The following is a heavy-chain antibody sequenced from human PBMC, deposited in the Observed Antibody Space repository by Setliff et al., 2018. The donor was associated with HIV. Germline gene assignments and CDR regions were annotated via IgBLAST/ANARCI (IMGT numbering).Heavy chain of an antibody. CDR2: VYFNGIT. CDR3: ARRWGEAFDY. V-gene: IGHV4-39*07. CDR1: GDSVSSRKYY. J-gene: IGHJ4*02. Sequence: SETLSLTCSVSGDSVSSRKYYWGWIRQSPGKGLEWIGSVYFNGITHDNPSLKSRVTTSVDTSNNQFSLELSSVTAADTAVYYCARRWGEAFDYWGQGTLVTVSS. D-gene: IGHD1-26*01.